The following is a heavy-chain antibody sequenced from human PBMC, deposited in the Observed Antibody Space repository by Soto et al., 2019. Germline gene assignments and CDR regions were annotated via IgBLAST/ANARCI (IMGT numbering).Heavy chain of an antibody. D-gene: IGHD2-2*01. V-gene: IGHV3-23*01. Sequence: GGSLRLSCAASGFTFSSFAMSWVRHAPGKGLEWVSEITGSTGTTYYADSVKGRFIISRDNSKDTVHLQMNSLRVEDTAVYYCAKDTSSSPYYMDVWGKGTTVTVSS. CDR3: AKDTSSSPYYMDV. CDR2: ITGSTGTT. CDR1: GFTFSSFA. J-gene: IGHJ6*03.